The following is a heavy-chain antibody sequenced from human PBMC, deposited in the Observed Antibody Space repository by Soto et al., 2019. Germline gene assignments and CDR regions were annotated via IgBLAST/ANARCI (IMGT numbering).Heavy chain of an antibody. CDR3: AKEGGLSGSYYISSSYYFDY. Sequence: QVQLVESGGGVVQPGRSLRLSCVASGFTFSSYGMHWVRQAPGKGLEWVAIISYDGSNTYYADSVKGRFTISRDNSKNTXYXQMNCLRAEDTSVYYCAKEGGLSGSYYISSSYYFDYWGQGTLVTVSS. CDR2: ISYDGSNT. V-gene: IGHV3-30*18. D-gene: IGHD1-26*01. CDR1: GFTFSSYG. J-gene: IGHJ4*02.